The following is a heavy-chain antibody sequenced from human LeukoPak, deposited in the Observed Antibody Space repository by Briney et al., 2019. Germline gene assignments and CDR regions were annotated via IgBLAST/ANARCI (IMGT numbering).Heavy chain of an antibody. D-gene: IGHD6-19*01. V-gene: IGHV4-31*03. J-gene: IGHJ4*02. CDR2: IYYSGST. CDR3: ARAILIAVAGPGYFDY. CDR1: GGSISSGGYY. Sequence: SETLSLTCTVSGGSISSGGYYWSWIRQHPGKGLEWIGYIYYSGSTYYNPSLKSRVTISVDTSKNQFSLKLSSVTAADTAVYYCARAILIAVAGPGYFDYWGQGTLVTVSS.